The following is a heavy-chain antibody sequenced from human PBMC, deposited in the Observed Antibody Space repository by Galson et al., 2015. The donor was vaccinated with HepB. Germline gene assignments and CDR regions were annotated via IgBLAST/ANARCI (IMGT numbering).Heavy chain of an antibody. Sequence: QSGAEVKKPGSSVKVSCKASGGTFSSYAISWVRQAPGQGLEWMGGIIPIFGTANYAQKFQGRVTITADESTSTAYMELSSLRSEDTAVYYCARVYTQLLWFGESMDVWGQGTTVTVSS. V-gene: IGHV1-69*13. J-gene: IGHJ6*02. D-gene: IGHD3-10*01. CDR3: ARVYTQLLWFGESMDV. CDR2: IIPIFGTA. CDR1: GGTFSSYA.